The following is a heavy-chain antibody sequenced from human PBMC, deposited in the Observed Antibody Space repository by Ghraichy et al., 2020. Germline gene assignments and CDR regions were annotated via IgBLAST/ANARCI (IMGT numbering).Heavy chain of an antibody. J-gene: IGHJ4*02. CDR3: AGDLGDTSGWPIFDC. CDR1: GFTVSRTH. D-gene: IGHD6-19*01. V-gene: IGHV3-53*01. Sequence: GGSLRLSCAASGFTVSRTHMAWVRQAPGKGLEWVSGSHRGDKTYYEDSVKGRFTISRDDSKNTLYLQMNSLRADDTAVYYCAGDLGDTSGWPIFDCWGQGSLVTVSS. CDR2: SHRGDKT.